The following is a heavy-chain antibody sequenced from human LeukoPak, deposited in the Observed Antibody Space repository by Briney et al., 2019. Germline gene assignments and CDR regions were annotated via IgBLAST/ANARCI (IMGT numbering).Heavy chain of an antibody. CDR1: GYTFTSYD. CDR2: MNPNSGNT. CDR3: ARVGIAEFDY. J-gene: IGHJ4*02. Sequence: ASVKVSCKASGYTFTSYDINWVRRAAGQGLEWMGWMNPNSGNTGYAQKFQGRVTMTWNTSISTAYMKLSSLRSEDTAVYYCARVGIAEFDYWGQGTLVTVSS. V-gene: IGHV1-8*01. D-gene: IGHD6-13*01.